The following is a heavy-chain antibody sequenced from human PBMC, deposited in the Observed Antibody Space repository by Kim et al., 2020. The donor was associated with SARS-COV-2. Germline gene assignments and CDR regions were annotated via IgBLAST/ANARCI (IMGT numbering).Heavy chain of an antibody. Sequence: GGSLRLSCTTSGFTFFGHAMSWVRQAPGQGLEWVSSIDGSDGTTYYVDSVKGRFSISRDDSRNTLYLQMSALRADDTATYYCLKGGWGWIWDYWGQGTL. V-gene: IGHV3-23*01. D-gene: IGHD2-21*01. CDR2: IDGSDGTT. CDR3: LKGGWGWIWDY. CDR1: GFTFFGHA. J-gene: IGHJ4*02.